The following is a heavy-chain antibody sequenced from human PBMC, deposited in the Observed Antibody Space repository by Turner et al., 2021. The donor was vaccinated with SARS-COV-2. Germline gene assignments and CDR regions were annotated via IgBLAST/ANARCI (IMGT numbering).Heavy chain of an antibody. CDR1: GFTVGNNY. V-gene: IGHV3-66*01. Sequence: VQLVQSGGGLVQPGGFLRLSCTASGFTVGNNYMSWVRRGPGKGLEWVSLIYSGGTTKYADSVKGRFTISRDNSKNTLYLQMNSLRAEDTTVYYCARGEIRGVTGDYWGRGTLVTVSS. CDR2: IYSGGTT. CDR3: ARGEIRGVTGDY. D-gene: IGHD3-10*01. J-gene: IGHJ4*02.